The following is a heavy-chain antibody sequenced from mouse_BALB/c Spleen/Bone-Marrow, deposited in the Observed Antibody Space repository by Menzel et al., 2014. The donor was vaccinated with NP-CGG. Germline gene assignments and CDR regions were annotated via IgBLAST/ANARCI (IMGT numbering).Heavy chain of an antibody. J-gene: IGHJ3*01. V-gene: IGHV5-2*01. Sequence: EMQLVESGGGLVQPGESLKLSCESNEYEFPSHDMSWVRKTPEKRLELVAAINSDGGSTYYPDTMERRFIISRDNSKKTLYLQMSSLRSEDTAFYYCARHGDYYGSSLFAYWGQGTLVTVSA. CDR1: EYEFPSHD. CDR2: INSDGGST. CDR3: ARHGDYYGSSLFAY. D-gene: IGHD1-1*01.